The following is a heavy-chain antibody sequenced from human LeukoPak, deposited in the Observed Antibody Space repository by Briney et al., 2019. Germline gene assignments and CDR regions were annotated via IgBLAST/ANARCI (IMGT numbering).Heavy chain of an antibody. V-gene: IGHV1-2*02. D-gene: IGHD2-15*01. CDR3: ARVLCSGGSCYFAGWFDP. Sequence: ASVRVSCKASGYSFVVYYVHWWRQAPGQGLEWMGWINPRNGETSYAQTFQGRITMTRGTSSSTAYMELSGLRSDDTAVYYCARVLCSGGSCYFAGWFDPWGQGTLVTVSS. CDR1: GYSFVVYY. J-gene: IGHJ5*02. CDR2: INPRNGET.